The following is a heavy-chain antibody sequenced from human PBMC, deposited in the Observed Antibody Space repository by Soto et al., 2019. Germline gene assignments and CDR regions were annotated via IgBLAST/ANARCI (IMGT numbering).Heavy chain of an antibody. CDR1: GFTLDNYA. Sequence: AVRVSCAASGFTLDNYAMHWVRQAPGKGLEWVSGISWNSGSIGYADSVKGRFTISRDNAKNSLYLQMNSLRAEDTALYYCAKSNFVVVPAAMDYFDYWGQGTLVTVSS. J-gene: IGHJ4*02. CDR3: AKSNFVVVPAAMDYFDY. CDR2: ISWNSGSI. D-gene: IGHD2-2*01. V-gene: IGHV3-9*01.